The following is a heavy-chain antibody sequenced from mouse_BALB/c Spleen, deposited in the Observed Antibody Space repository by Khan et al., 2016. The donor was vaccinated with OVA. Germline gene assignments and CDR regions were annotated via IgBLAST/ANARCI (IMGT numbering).Heavy chain of an antibody. V-gene: IGHV3-2*02. Sequence: EVELVESGPGLVKPSQSLSLTCTVTGYSITSGYGWNWIRQFPGNKLEWMGYISYSGSTNYNPSLKSRISITRDTSKNQFFLQLNSVTTEDTATYDCARTARIKYWGQGTTRTVSS. J-gene: IGHJ2*01. CDR2: ISYSGST. CDR3: ARTARIKY. D-gene: IGHD1-2*01. CDR1: GYSITSGYG.